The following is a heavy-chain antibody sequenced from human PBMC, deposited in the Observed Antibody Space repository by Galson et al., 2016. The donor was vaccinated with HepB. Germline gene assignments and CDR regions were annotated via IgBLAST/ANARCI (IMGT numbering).Heavy chain of an antibody. Sequence: SLRLSCAASGFTLSSYGMHWVRQAPGKGLEWVATIKEDGSDKYYVDFAKGRFTISKDNAKNLVHLQMNSLRGEDSAVYYCARGGGWISEYWGQGSLVTVSA. V-gene: IGHV3-7*03. CDR2: IKEDGSDK. J-gene: IGHJ4*02. CDR1: GFTLSSYG. CDR3: ARGGGWISEY. D-gene: IGHD5-12*01.